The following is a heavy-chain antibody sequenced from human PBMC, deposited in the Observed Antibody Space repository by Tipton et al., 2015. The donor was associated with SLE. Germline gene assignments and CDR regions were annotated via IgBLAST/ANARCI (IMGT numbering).Heavy chain of an antibody. CDR2: ISYSGST. CDR1: GGSISTYY. J-gene: IGHJ6*04. V-gene: IGHV4-59*01. Sequence: LRLSCTVSGGSISTYYWSWIRQPPGKGLEWIGYISYSGSTHYSPSLKSRVTISLDTSKNQFSLRLSSVTAADTAVYYCASLPQGYCSTINCSPRMDVWGKGTTVTVSS. CDR3: ASLPQGYCSTINCSPRMDV. D-gene: IGHD2-2*01.